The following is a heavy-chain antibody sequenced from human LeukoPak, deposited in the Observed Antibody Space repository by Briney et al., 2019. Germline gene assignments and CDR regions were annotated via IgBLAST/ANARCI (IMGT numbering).Heavy chain of an antibody. V-gene: IGHV3-74*01. CDR2: VSTDGSTT. J-gene: IGHJ5*02. CDR1: GFTFSTSW. D-gene: IGHD5-18*01. CDR3: ARSIGYVES. Sequence: GGSLRLSCAASGFTFSTSWMHWVRQASGKGLEWVSHVSTDGSTTAYADSVKGRFTISRENAKNTVYLQMNSLRAEGTAVYYCARSIGYVESWGQGTLVTVSS.